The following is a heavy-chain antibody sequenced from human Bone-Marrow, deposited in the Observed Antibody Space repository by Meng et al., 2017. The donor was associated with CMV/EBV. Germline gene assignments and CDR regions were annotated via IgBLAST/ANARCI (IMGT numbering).Heavy chain of an antibody. Sequence: GSLRLSCTVSGGSISSYYWSWIRQPPGKGLEWIGYIYYSGSTNYNPSLKSRVTISADTSKNQFSLKLSSVTAADTAVYYCARERKDSSGWYSYYGMDVWGQGTTVTVSS. CDR1: GGSISSYY. D-gene: IGHD6-19*01. J-gene: IGHJ6*02. CDR2: IYYSGST. V-gene: IGHV4-59*01. CDR3: ARERKDSSGWYSYYGMDV.